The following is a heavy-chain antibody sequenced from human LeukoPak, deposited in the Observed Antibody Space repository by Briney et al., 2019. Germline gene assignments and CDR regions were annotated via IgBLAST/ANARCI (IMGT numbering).Heavy chain of an antibody. CDR1: GGSISSYY. CDR2: IYYSGST. CDR3: ARQGGGFRYFDL. J-gene: IGHJ2*01. Sequence: SETLSLTCTVSGGSISSYYWSWIRQPPGKGLEWFGYIYYSGSTNYNPSLKSRVTITVETSKNQFSLKRSSVTAADTAVYYCARQGGGFRYFDLWGRGTLVTVSS. D-gene: IGHD6-25*01. V-gene: IGHV4-59*08.